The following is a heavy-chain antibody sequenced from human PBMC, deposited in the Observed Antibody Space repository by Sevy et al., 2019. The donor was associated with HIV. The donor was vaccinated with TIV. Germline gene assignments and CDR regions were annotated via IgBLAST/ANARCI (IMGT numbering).Heavy chain of an antibody. CDR2: IYSDSNT. V-gene: IGHV3-53*01. J-gene: IGHJ6*02. CDR1: GFTFSTYS. Sequence: GGSLRLSCAASGFTFSTYSMNWVRQAPGKGLEWVSVIYSDSNTYYADSVKGRFTISRDNSKNTLYLQMKSLRAEDTAVYYCAKGLILEWSWYGMDVWGQGTTVTVSS. D-gene: IGHD3-3*01. CDR3: AKGLILEWSWYGMDV.